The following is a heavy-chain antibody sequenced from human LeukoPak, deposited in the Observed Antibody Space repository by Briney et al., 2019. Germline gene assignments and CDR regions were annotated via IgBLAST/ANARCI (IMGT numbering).Heavy chain of an antibody. CDR2: IYHSGST. D-gene: IGHD6-19*01. V-gene: IGHV4-38-2*01. CDR3: ARTPSSGWYDWRAWFDY. J-gene: IGHJ4*02. CDR1: GYSISSGYY. Sequence: SGTLSLTCAVSGYSISSGYYWGWTRQPPGKGLDWIGSIYHSGSTYYNPSLKSRVTILVDTSKNQFSLKLSSVTAADTAVYYCARTPSSGWYDWRAWFDYWGQGTLVTVSS.